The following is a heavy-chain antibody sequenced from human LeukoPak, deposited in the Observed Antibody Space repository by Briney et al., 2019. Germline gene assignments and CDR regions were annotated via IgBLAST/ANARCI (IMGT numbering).Heavy chain of an antibody. D-gene: IGHD2-2*01. V-gene: IGHV3-30*18. CDR3: AKVRAVPGIFDS. J-gene: IGHJ4*02. Sequence: PGRSLRLSCAVSGFTFHTFGIHWVRQTPGKGLEWVALISFDGGNKYYTDSVKGRFTVSRDNFKSTLYLHINSLRAEDTAIYYCAKVRAVPGIFDSWGQGTVVIVSS. CDR1: GFTFHTFG. CDR2: ISFDGGNK.